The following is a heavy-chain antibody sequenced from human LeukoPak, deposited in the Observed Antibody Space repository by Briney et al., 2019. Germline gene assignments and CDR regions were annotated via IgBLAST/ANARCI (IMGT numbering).Heavy chain of an antibody. CDR2: IDWDDDK. D-gene: IGHD3-3*01. V-gene: IGHV2-70*04. CDR1: GFSLSTSGMR. Sequence: SGSALVKPTQTLTLTCTFSGFSLSTSGMRVSWIRQPPGKALEWLARIDWDDDKFYSTSLKTRLTISKDTSKNQVVLTMTNMDPVDTATYYCARNFGYYDFWSGYYLGSGYFDYWGQGTLVTVSS. J-gene: IGHJ4*02. CDR3: ARNFGYYDFWSGYYLGSGYFDY.